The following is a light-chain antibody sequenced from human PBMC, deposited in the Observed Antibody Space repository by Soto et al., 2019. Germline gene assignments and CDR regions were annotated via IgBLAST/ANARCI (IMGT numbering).Light chain of an antibody. J-gene: IGKJ1*01. CDR3: QQNYNSPRT. Sequence: DIQMTDSPSSLSASLGDRVTITCRASQSISTNLNWYQQKAGKAPKALIYDASSLRSGVPSRFSGSGSGTDFTLTISSLQPEDFATYYCQQNYNSPRTFGQGTKVDIK. V-gene: IGKV1-39*01. CDR1: QSISTN. CDR2: DAS.